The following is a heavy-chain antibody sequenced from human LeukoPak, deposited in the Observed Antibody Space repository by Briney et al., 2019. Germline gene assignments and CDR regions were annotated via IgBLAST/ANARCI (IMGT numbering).Heavy chain of an antibody. V-gene: IGHV3-48*03. J-gene: IGHJ4*02. CDR2: ISSSGSPI. D-gene: IGHD1-1*01. CDR1: GFTFSSYE. Sequence: GGSLRLSCAASGFTFSSYEMNWVRQAPGEGLEWISCISSSGSPIYYADSVKGRFTISRDNAKNMVYLQMDSLRAEDTAVYYCVRLLDVDYWGQGTLVTVSS. CDR3: VRLLDVDY.